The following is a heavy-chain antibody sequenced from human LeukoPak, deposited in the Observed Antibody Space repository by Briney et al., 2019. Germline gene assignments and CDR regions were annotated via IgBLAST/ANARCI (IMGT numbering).Heavy chain of an antibody. CDR1: GRSITRGGYY. CDR2: IYHSGST. J-gene: IGHJ6*03. D-gene: IGHD1-26*01. Sequence: SETLSLTCTVSGRSITRGGYYWSWIRQHPGKGLEWIGYIYHSGSTHYSPSLKSRITISVDTSKNQFSLNLSSVTAADTAVYYCARVPMGASYYYMDVWGKGTTVTVSS. CDR3: ARVPMGASYYYMDV. V-gene: IGHV4-31*03.